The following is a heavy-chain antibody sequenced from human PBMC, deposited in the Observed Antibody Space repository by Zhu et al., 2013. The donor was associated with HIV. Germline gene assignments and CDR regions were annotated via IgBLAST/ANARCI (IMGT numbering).Heavy chain of an antibody. CDR2: IIPILGIA. D-gene: IGHD2-2*01. J-gene: IGHJ5*02. CDR3: ARDQVVVVPAARWFDP. CDR1: GYTFTSYG. V-gene: IGHV1-69*04. Sequence: QVQLVQSGAEVKKPGASVKVSCKASGYTFTSYGISWVRQAPGQGLEWMGRIIPILGIANYAQKFQGRVTITADKSTSTAYMELSSLRSEDTAVYYCARDQVVVVPAARWFDPWGQGTLVTVSS.